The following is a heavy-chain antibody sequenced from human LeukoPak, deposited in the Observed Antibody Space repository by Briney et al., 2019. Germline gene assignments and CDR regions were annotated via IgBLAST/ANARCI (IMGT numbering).Heavy chain of an antibody. Sequence: SETLSLTCTVSGGSISSYYWSWIRQPPGKGLEWIGYIYYSGSTNYNPSLKSRVTISVDTSKNQFSLKLSSVTAADTAVYYCARPRSSWYHDYWGQGTLVTVSS. D-gene: IGHD6-13*01. CDR3: ARPRSSWYHDY. V-gene: IGHV4-59*08. J-gene: IGHJ4*02. CDR1: GGSISSYY. CDR2: IYYSGST.